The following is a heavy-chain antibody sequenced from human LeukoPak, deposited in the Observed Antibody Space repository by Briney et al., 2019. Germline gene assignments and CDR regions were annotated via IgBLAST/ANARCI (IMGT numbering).Heavy chain of an antibody. Sequence: PGGSLRLSCTASGFTGSSNYMNWVRQAPGKGLEWVSVIYSGGSTYYADSVRGRFTISRDNSKNTLFLQMNSLRAEDTAEYYCARGDDYGGAWYYFDYWGQGTLVTVSS. J-gene: IGHJ4*02. D-gene: IGHD4-23*01. CDR3: ARGDDYGGAWYYFDY. CDR2: IYSGGST. V-gene: IGHV3-53*01. CDR1: GFTGSSNY.